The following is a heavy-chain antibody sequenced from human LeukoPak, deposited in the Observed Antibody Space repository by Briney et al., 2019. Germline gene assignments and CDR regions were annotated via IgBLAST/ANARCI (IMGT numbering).Heavy chain of an antibody. V-gene: IGHV3-48*02. CDR2: ITWSGSTI. D-gene: IGHD5-12*01. J-gene: IGHJ6*02. Sequence: GGSLRLSCAASEFTFSSFAMTWVRQAPGKGLEWISHITWSGSTIFYADSVKGRFTISRDSAKNSLYLQMSSLGDEDTAVYYCARDAGNSGYGMDVWGQGTTVTVSS. CDR3: ARDAGNSGYGMDV. CDR1: EFTFSSFA.